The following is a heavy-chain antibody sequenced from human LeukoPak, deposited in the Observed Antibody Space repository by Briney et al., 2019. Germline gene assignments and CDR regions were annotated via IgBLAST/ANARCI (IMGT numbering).Heavy chain of an antibody. J-gene: IGHJ4*02. CDR3: AREPHYGDSTRVFDYFDY. D-gene: IGHD4-17*01. CDR1: GGSISSSSYY. Sequence: SETLSLTCTVSGGSISSSSYYWGWIRQPPGKGLEWIGSIYYSGSTYYNPSLKSRVTISVDTSKNQFSLKLSSVTAADTAVYYCAREPHYGDSTRVFDYFDYWGQGTLVTVSS. V-gene: IGHV4-39*07. CDR2: IYYSGST.